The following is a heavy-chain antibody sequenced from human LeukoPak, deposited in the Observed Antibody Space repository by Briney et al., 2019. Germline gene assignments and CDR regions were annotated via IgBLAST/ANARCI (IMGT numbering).Heavy chain of an antibody. CDR2: ISSSSSTI. D-gene: IGHD5-24*01. CDR3: AKDLRRDGLGNAFDI. CDR1: GFTFSTYS. V-gene: IGHV3-48*01. Sequence: PGGSLRLSCAASGFTFSTYSMNWVRQAPGKGLEWVSYISSSSSTIYYADSMKGRFTISRDNSKNTLYLQMNSLRAEDTAVYYCAKDLRRDGLGNAFDIWGQGIMVTVSS. J-gene: IGHJ3*02.